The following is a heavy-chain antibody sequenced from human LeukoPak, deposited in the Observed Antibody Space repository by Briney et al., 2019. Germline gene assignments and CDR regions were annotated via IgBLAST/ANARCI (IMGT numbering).Heavy chain of an antibody. CDR3: AEDDSGYFSSFDY. CDR1: GFTFSSYA. D-gene: IGHD5-12*01. V-gene: IGHV3-23*01. CDR2: ISGSGGST. J-gene: IGHJ4*02. Sequence: PGGSLRLSCAASGFTFSSYAMSWVRQAPGKGLEWVSAISGSGGSTYYADSVKGRFTISRDNSKNTLYLQMNSLRAEGTAVYYCAEDDSGYFSSFDYWGQGTLVTVTS.